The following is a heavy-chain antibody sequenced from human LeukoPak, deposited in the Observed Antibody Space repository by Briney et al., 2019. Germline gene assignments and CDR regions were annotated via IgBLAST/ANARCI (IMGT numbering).Heavy chain of an antibody. J-gene: IGHJ5*02. CDR1: GGSISGYF. Sequence: SETLSLTCTVSGGSISGYFWSWIRQPPGKGLEWIGYIYYSGSSGSTHYHPSLRSRFTISVDTSKNQFSLKLSCVTAADTAVYYCARDISSSSWFSNWFDPCGQGTLVTVSS. V-gene: IGHV4-59*01. D-gene: IGHD6-13*01. CDR3: ARDISSSSWFSNWFDP. CDR2: IYYSGSSGST.